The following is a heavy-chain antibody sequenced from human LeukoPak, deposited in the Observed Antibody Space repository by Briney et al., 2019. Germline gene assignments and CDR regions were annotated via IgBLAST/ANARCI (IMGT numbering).Heavy chain of an antibody. V-gene: IGHV1-46*01. CDR1: GYTFTSFF. CDR3: AKDRDI. Sequence: ASVKVSCKTSGYTFTSFFMHWVRQAPGQGLEWMGVIHPSSGRTTYAQKFQDKVTMTRDTSTSTVYLELSSLRSDDTAVYYCAKDRDIWGQGTLVTVSS. CDR2: IHPSSGRT. J-gene: IGHJ4*02.